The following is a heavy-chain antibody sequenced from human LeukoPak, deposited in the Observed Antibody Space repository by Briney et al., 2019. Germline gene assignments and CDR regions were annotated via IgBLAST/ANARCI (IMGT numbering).Heavy chain of an antibody. Sequence: PSETLSLTCAVSGGSISSSNWWSWVRQPPGKGLEWIGEIYHSGSTNYNPSLKSRVTISVDKSKNQFSLKLSSVTAADTAVYYCARVMAAAGLSQGNWFDPWGQGTLVTVSS. CDR3: ARVMAAAGLSQGNWFDP. CDR2: IYHSGST. D-gene: IGHD6-13*01. CDR1: GGSISSSNW. V-gene: IGHV4-4*02. J-gene: IGHJ5*02.